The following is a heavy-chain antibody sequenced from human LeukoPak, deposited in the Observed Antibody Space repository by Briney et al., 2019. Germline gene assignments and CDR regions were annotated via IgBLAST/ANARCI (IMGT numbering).Heavy chain of an antibody. CDR2: IYYSGST. V-gene: IGHV4-31*03. Sequence: SETLSLTCTVSGGSISSGGYYWSWIRQHPGKGLEWIGYIYYSGSTNYNPSLKSRVTISVDTSKNQFSLKLSSVTAADTAVYYCARETTVVTFDYWGQGTLVTVSS. CDR3: ARETTVVTFDY. CDR1: GGSISSGGYY. D-gene: IGHD4-17*01. J-gene: IGHJ4*02.